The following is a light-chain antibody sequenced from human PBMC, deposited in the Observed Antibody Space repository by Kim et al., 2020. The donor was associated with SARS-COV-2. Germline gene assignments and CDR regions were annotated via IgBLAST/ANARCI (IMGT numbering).Light chain of an antibody. CDR1: SSDVGGYNY. Sequence: PGQSVTISCTGTSSDVGGYNYVYWYQQHPGKAPKLMIYDVSKRPSGVPDRFSGSKSGNTASLTISGLQAEDEADYYCCSYAGSYVVFGGGTQLTVL. CDR2: DVS. J-gene: IGLJ2*01. V-gene: IGLV2-11*01. CDR3: CSYAGSYVV.